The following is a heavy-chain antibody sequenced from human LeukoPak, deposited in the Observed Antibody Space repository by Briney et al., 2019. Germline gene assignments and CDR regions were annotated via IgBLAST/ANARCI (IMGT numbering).Heavy chain of an antibody. V-gene: IGHV1-46*01. CDR2: INPSGGST. CDR3: ARVELNYGMDV. CDR1: GGTFSSYA. J-gene: IGHJ6*02. D-gene: IGHD1-7*01. Sequence: ASVKVSCKASGGTFSSYAISWVRQAPGQGLEWMGIINPSGGSTGYAQKFQGRVTMTRATSTSTVYMELSSLRSEDTAVYYCARVELNYGMDVWGQGTTVTVSS.